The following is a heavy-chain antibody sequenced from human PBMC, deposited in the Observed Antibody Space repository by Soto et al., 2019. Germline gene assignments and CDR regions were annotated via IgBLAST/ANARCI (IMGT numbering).Heavy chain of an antibody. CDR1: GFTFGSYA. V-gene: IGHV3-23*01. CDR3: NEGGTTRYYFDY. D-gene: IGHD1-1*01. Sequence: EVQLLESGGGLVQPGGSLRLSCAASGFTFGSYAMSWVRQAPGKGLEWVSAISGSGGSTYYADSVNGRFTISTDNSKNTLYLKMNGQRAEDTAVYYCNEGGTTRYYFDYWGQGTLVTVSS. J-gene: IGHJ4*02. CDR2: ISGSGGST.